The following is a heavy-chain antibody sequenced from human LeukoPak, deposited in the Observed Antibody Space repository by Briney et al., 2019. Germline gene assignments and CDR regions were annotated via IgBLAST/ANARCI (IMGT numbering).Heavy chain of an antibody. CDR1: GFTFSNYE. CDR2: ISSSGSTI. J-gene: IGHJ4*02. Sequence: GGPLRLSCAASGFTFSNYEINWLREARGKGVEGVSYISSSGSTIYYADSVKGRFTISRDNAKKSLYLQMNSLRAEDTAVYYCAREGDNWNDFDYWGQGTLVTVAS. D-gene: IGHD1-1*01. V-gene: IGHV3-48*03. CDR3: AREGDNWNDFDY.